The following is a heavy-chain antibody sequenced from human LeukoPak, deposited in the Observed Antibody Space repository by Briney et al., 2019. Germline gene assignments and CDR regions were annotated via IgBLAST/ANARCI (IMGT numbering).Heavy chain of an antibody. CDR1: GGSISSGGYS. D-gene: IGHD3-10*01. Sequence: SETLSLTCAVPGGSISSGGYSWSWIRQPPGQGLEWIGYIYHSGNTYYNPSRKSRVTISVDRYKNQFSLKLSSVTAADTAVYYCARGSPYYYGSGSYYDSYYFDYWGQGTLVTVSS. CDR3: ARGSPYYYGSGSYYDSYYFDY. V-gene: IGHV4-30-2*01. CDR2: IYHSGNT. J-gene: IGHJ4*02.